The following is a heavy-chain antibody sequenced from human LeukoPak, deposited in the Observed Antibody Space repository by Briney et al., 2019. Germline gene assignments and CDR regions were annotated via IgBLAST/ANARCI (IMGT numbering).Heavy chain of an antibody. Sequence: GGSLRLSCAASGFTFSSYEMNWVRQAPGKGLEWVSYISSSGSTIYYADSVKGRFTISRDNAKNSLYLQMNSLRADDTAVYYCARGYCSGGSCYWNWFDPWGQGTLVTVSS. CDR3: ARGYCSGGSCYWNWFDP. CDR1: GFTFSSYE. CDR2: ISSSGSTI. J-gene: IGHJ5*02. V-gene: IGHV3-48*03. D-gene: IGHD2-15*01.